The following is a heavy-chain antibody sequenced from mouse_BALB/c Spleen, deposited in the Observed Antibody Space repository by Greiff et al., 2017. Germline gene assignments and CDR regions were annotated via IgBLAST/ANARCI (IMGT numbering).Heavy chain of an antibody. Sequence: EVMLVESGGGLVQPGGSRKLSCAASGFTFSSFGMHWVRQAPEKGLEWVAYISSGSSTIYYADTVKGRFTISRDNPKNTLFLQMTSLRSEDTAMYYCARSPYAMDYWGQGTSVTVSS. J-gene: IGHJ4*01. CDR2: ISSGSSTI. V-gene: IGHV5-17*02. CDR1: GFTFSSFG. CDR3: ARSPYAMDY.